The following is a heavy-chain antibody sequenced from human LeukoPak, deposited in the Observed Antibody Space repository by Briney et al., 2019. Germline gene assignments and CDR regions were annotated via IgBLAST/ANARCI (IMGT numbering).Heavy chain of an antibody. CDR1: GFTFSSYG. CDR3: AKGLGIAAAGPFDY. Sequence: GGSLRLSCAASGFTFSSYGMHWVRQAPGKGLEWVAVISSDGSNKYHADSVKGRFTISRDNSKNMLYLQMNSLRAEDTAVYYCAKGLGIAAAGPFDYWGQGTLVTVSS. V-gene: IGHV3-30*18. J-gene: IGHJ4*02. D-gene: IGHD6-13*01. CDR2: ISSDGSNK.